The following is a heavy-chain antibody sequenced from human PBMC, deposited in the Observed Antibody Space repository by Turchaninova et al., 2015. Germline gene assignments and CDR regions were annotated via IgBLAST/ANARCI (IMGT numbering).Heavy chain of an antibody. D-gene: IGHD1-26*01. CDR1: GYSISSGYY. J-gene: IGHJ4*02. V-gene: IGHV4-38-2*01. Sequence: QVQLQESGPGLVKPSETLYLPCGVPGYSISSGYYWGWIRQPPGKGLEWMGSLYHSGITYYNPSLNSRVTISVDTSKNQFSLKLTSVTAADTAVFYCARQVGSPVHFEYWGQGTQVTVSS. CDR3: ARQVGSPVHFEY. CDR2: LYHSGIT.